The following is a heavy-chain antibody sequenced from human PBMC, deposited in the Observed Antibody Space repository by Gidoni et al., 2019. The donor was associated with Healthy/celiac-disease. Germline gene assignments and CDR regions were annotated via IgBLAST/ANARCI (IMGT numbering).Heavy chain of an antibody. CDR2: ISGNSGSI. CDR1: GFTLDDYG. Sequence: EVQLVESGGGLVQPGRSLRLSCAASGFTLDDYGMHWVRQAPGKGVEWVSGISGNSGSIGYADSVKGRVTISRDNAKNSLYLQMNSLRAEDTALYYCARSSYSDLLYFDYWGQGTLVTVSS. V-gene: IGHV3-9*01. CDR3: ARSSYSDLLYFDY. D-gene: IGHD5-12*01. J-gene: IGHJ4*02.